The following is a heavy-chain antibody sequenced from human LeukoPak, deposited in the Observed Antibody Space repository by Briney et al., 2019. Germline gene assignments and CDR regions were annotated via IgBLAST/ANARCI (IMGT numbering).Heavy chain of an antibody. V-gene: IGHV3-15*01. D-gene: IGHD3-9*01. Sequence: PGGSLRLSCAASGFTFSNAWMSWVRQAPGKGLEWVGRIKSKTDGGTTDYAAPVKGRFTISRDDSKNTLYLQMNSLKTEDTAVYYCTTGKYYDILTGYYGFAYWGQGTLVTVSS. CDR2: IKSKTDGGTT. J-gene: IGHJ4*02. CDR3: TTGKYYDILTGYYGFAY. CDR1: GFTFSNAW.